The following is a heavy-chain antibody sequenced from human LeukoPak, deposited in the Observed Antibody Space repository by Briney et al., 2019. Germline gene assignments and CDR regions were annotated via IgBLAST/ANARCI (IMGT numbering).Heavy chain of an antibody. CDR2: ISYDGSHK. CDR3: AKDLRAFRGSGGPYVVN. D-gene: IGHD3-10*01. J-gene: IGHJ4*02. V-gene: IGHV3-30*18. Sequence: RGSLRLSCAASGFTFSNYGMHWVRQAPGEGLEGVALISYDGSHKSYADSVRGRSPISRDTSRNTLFLQMSSLRTEDTAVYYCAKDLRAFRGSGGPYVVNWGQGTLVTASS. CDR1: GFTFSNYG.